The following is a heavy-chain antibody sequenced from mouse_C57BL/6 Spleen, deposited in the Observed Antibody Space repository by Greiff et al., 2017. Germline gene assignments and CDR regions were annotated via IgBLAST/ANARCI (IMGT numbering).Heavy chain of an antibody. CDR3: TNGYYVDYFDY. D-gene: IGHD2-3*01. Sequence: VQLQQSGTVLARPGASVKMSCKTSGYTFTSYWMHWVKQRPGQGLEWIGAIYPGNSDTSYNQKFKGKAKLTAVTSASTAYMELSSLTNEDSAVYYCTNGYYVDYFDYWGQGTTLTVSS. J-gene: IGHJ2*01. CDR2: IYPGNSDT. V-gene: IGHV1-5*01. CDR1: GYTFTSYW.